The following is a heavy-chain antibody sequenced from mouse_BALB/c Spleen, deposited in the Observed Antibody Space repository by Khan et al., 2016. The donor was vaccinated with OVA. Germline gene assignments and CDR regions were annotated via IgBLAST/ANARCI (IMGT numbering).Heavy chain of an antibody. CDR2: INPYSGKP. V-gene: IGHV9-3-1*01. Sequence: QLQLVQSGPELKKPGATVKISCKASGYTFTNHGMNWVKLTPGKGFKWMGWINPYSGKPAYADDFKGRFAFSLETSASTAYLQLNNLKTEDTATYCCARGGLRGNFEYWGQG. CDR1: GYTFTNHG. J-gene: IGHJ2*01. CDR3: ARGGLRGNFEY. D-gene: IGHD2-2*01.